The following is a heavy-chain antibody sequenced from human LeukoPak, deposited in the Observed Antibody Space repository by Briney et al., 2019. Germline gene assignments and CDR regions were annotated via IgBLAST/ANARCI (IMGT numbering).Heavy chain of an antibody. J-gene: IGHJ4*02. D-gene: IGHD5-18*01. CDR3: ARRGYNYDTDYFDC. Sequence: GESLKISCKGSGYSFTNYWIGWVRQMPGKGLEWMGIIYPGDSDTRYSPSFQGQVTMSDDKSISTAYLQWSSLKASDTAMYYCARRGYNYDTDYFDCWGQGTLVTVSS. CDR1: GYSFTNYW. CDR2: IYPGDSDT. V-gene: IGHV5-51*01.